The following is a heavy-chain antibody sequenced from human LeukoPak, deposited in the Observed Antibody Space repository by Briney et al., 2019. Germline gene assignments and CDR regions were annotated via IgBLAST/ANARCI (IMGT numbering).Heavy chain of an antibody. CDR3: ARSEYGSGSYGLDY. Sequence: PSETLSLTCTVSGGSISSYYWSWIRQPPGKGLEWIGYIYYSGSTNYNPSLKSRVTISVDTSKNQFSLKLSSVTAADTAVYYCARSEYGSGSYGLDYWGQGTLVTVSS. D-gene: IGHD3-10*01. CDR2: IYYSGST. J-gene: IGHJ4*02. V-gene: IGHV4-59*01. CDR1: GGSISSYY.